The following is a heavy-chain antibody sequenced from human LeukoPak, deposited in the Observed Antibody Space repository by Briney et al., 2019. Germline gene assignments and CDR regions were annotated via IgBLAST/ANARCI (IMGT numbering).Heavy chain of an antibody. D-gene: IGHD6-19*01. J-gene: IGHJ4*02. CDR3: ARDNSGWRNFDY. V-gene: IGHV5-51*01. Sequence: GESLKISCKGSGYSFTSYWIAWVRQMPGKGLEWMGIIYPGDSNTKYSPSFQGQVTISADKSISTAYLQWSSLKASDTAIYYCARDNSGWRNFDYWGQGTLVTVSS. CDR1: GYSFTSYW. CDR2: IYPGDSNT.